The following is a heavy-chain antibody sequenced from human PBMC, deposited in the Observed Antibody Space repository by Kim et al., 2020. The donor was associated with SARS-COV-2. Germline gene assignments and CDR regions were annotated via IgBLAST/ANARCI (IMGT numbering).Heavy chain of an antibody. CDR2: IYYSGST. D-gene: IGHD6-13*01. J-gene: IGHJ6*02. CDR3: ARVKRYSSSWYTDYYYGMDV. Sequence: SETLSLTCTVSGGSISSYYWSWIRQPPGKGLEWIGYIYYSGSTNYNPSLKSRVTISVDTSKNQFSLKLSSVTAADTAVYYCARVKRYSSSWYTDYYYGMDVWGQGTTVTVSS. CDR1: GGSISSYY. V-gene: IGHV4-59*13.